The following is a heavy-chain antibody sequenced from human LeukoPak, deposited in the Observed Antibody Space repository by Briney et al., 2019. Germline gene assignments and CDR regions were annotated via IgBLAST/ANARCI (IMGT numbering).Heavy chain of an antibody. D-gene: IGHD3-3*01. CDR3: ARRSPLEWLSEQYYFDY. V-gene: IGHV3-7*03. CDR2: INQDGSEK. Sequence: PGGSLRLSCVASGFAVGSNYMSWVRQAPGKGLEWVANINQDGSEKNYVDSVKGRFTISRDNAKNSLSLQMNSLRAEDTAVYYCARRSPLEWLSEQYYFDYWGQGTLVTVSS. CDR1: GFAVGSNY. J-gene: IGHJ4*02.